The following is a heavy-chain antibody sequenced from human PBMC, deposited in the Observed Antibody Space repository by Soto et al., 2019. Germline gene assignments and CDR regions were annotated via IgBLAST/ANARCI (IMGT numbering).Heavy chain of an antibody. CDR3: ARVVGGSYPGYFDY. J-gene: IGHJ4*02. Sequence: SVKVSCKASGGTFSSYAISWVRQAPGQGLEWMGGIIPIFGTANYAQKFQGRVTITADKSTSTAYMELSSLRSEDTAVYYCARVVGGSYPGYFDYWGQGTRVTVS. D-gene: IGHD1-26*01. CDR2: IIPIFGTA. V-gene: IGHV1-69*06. CDR1: GGTFSSYA.